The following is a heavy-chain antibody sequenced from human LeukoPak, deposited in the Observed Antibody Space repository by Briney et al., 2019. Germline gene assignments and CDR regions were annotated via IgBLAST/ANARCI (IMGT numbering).Heavy chain of an antibody. J-gene: IGHJ3*02. D-gene: IGHD3-22*01. CDR3: AKGKLVVIEGEVDAFDI. V-gene: IGHV3-33*06. CDR2: IWYDGSNK. CDR1: GFTFSSYG. Sequence: GGSLRLSCAASGFTFSSYGMHWVRQAPGKGLEWVAVIWYDGSNKYYADSVKGRFTISRDNSKNTLYLQMNGLRAEDTAVYYCAKGKLVVIEGEVDAFDIWGQGTMVTASS.